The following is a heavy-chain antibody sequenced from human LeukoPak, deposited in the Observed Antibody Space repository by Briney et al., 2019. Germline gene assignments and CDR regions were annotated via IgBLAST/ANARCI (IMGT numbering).Heavy chain of an antibody. CDR2: IKPDGSSI. Sequence: GGSLRLSCAASGFTFSSYWMNWVRQAPGKGLVWVARIKPDGSSISYADSVKGRFTISRDNAKNTLYLQMNSLRAEDTAVYYCVTLYAGSTDYWGRGTLVTVSS. CDR3: VTLYAGSTDY. CDR1: GFTFSSYW. D-gene: IGHD2-8*01. V-gene: IGHV3-74*01. J-gene: IGHJ4*02.